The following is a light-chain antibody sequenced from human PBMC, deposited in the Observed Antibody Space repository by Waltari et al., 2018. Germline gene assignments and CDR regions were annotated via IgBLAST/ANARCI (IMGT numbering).Light chain of an antibody. V-gene: IGLV2-14*01. CDR1: SGDVGRYDY. CDR3: SSYTSDTTLI. J-gene: IGLJ2*01. Sequence: QSALTQPASVAGSPGQSITITCTGTSGDVGRYDYVSWFQQHPGKAPKLMIYDVTNRPSGISDRFSGSKSGNTASLTISGLQADDEADYYCSSYTSDTTLIFGGGTELTVL. CDR2: DVT.